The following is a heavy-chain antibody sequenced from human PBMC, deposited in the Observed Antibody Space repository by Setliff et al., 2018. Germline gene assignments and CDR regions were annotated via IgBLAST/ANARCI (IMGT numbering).Heavy chain of an antibody. CDR1: GSAISSGHY. V-gene: IGHV4-38-2*02. Sequence: PSETLSLTCAVSGSAISSGHYWCWIRQPPGKGLEWIGSFRPSGKTYYNPSLKSRVTISVDTSKKYFSLQLTSVTAADTAVYYCVRDAGDGYGVDAYAGGGFDIGGQGTVVTVSS. J-gene: IGHJ3*02. CDR3: VRDAGDGYGVDAYAGGGFDI. CDR2: FRPSGKT. D-gene: IGHD4-17*01.